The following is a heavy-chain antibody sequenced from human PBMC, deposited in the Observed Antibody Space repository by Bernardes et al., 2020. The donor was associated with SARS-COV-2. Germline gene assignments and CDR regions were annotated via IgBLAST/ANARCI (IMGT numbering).Heavy chain of an antibody. D-gene: IGHD7-27*01. CDR1: GFIFSSHN. CDR3: AREVGMRLGAS. J-gene: IGHJ5*02. Sequence: GGSLRLSCAASGFIFSSHNMNWVRQAPGKGLEWISSITGSGRTLYYAYSVRGRFTISRDNANESLYLEMSSLRAEDKAVYYCAREVGMRLGASWSQGTLVNVSS. CDR2: ITGSGRTL. V-gene: IGHV3-48*01.